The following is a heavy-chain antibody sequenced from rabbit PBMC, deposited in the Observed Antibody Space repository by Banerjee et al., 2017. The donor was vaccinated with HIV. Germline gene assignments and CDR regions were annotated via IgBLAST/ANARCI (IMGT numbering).Heavy chain of an antibody. D-gene: IGHD1-1*01. V-gene: IGHV1S45*01. CDR2: IWTSNGFT. CDR3: ARSSNYLIYGFNL. CDR1: GFSFNNNYV. Sequence: QEQLEESGGDLVKPEGSLTLTCTASGFSFNNNYVMCWVRQALGKGPEWIASIWTSNGFTWYASWAKGRFTISKTSSTTVTLQMSSLTAADTATYFCARSSNYLIYGFNLWGPGTLVTVS. J-gene: IGHJ4*01.